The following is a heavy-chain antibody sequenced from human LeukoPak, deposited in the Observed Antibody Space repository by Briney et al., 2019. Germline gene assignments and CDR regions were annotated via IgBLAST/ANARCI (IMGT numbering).Heavy chain of an antibody. CDR2: IETDGRTT. CDR3: AALNSFGSDY. D-gene: IGHD3-3*01. J-gene: IGHJ4*02. CDR1: GFTFSRFW. Sequence: PGGSLRLSCAASGFTFSRFWVHWVRHPPGKGLVWVSRIETDGRTTNYADSVKGRFTISRDNAKNTVYLQMSSLRAEDTAVYYCAALNSFGSDYWGQGVLVTVSS. V-gene: IGHV3-74*01.